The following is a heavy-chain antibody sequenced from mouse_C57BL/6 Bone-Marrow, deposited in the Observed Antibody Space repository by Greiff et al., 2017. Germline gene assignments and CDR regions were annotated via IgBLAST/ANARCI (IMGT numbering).Heavy chain of an antibody. Sequence: QVQLQQPGAELVKPGASVKMSCKASGYTFTSYWITWVKQRPGQGLEWIGDIYPGSGSTNYNEKFKSKATLTVDTSSSTAYRQLSSLTSEDSAVYYCARPPANWEVDGWGQGTTLTVSS. CDR2: IYPGSGST. CDR3: ARPPANWEVDG. V-gene: IGHV1-55*01. CDR1: GYTFTSYW. D-gene: IGHD4-1*01. J-gene: IGHJ2*01.